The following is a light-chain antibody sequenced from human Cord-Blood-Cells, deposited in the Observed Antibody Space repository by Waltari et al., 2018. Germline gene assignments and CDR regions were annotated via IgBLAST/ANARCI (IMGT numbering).Light chain of an antibody. CDR1: SSDVGGYKY. Sequence: QSALTQPASVSGSPGQSITIPCTGTSSDVGGYKYVSWYQQHPGKAPKLMIYDVSKRPSGVSNRFSGSKSGNTASLTISGLQAEDEADYYCSSYTSSSTWVFGGGTKLTVL. CDR3: SSYTSSSTWV. V-gene: IGLV2-14*01. J-gene: IGLJ3*02. CDR2: DVS.